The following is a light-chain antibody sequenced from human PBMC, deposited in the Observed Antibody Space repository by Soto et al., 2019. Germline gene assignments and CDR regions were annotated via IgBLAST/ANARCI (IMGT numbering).Light chain of an antibody. CDR1: QSVASSF. CDR2: GAS. V-gene: IGKV3-20*01. J-gene: IGKJ4*01. Sequence: EIVLTQSPGTLSLSPGERATLSCRASQSVASSFLAWYRQKPGQAPRLLIYGASSRATGIPDRFSGSGSGTDFTLTISRLEPEDFAVYYCQQFSSYPLTFGGGTKVEIK. CDR3: QQFSSYPLT.